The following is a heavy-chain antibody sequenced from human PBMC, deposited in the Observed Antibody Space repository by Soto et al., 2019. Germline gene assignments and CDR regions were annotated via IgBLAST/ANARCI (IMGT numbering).Heavy chain of an antibody. V-gene: IGHV3-23*01. CDR2: ISGTASRT. Sequence: GGPQRLSCTGSGFHPTTTPLRWVRQPPGKGLEWVTTISGTASRTYYVDSVKGRFFISRDNSKNTVTLQMNNLTLDDTAVYYCATSFRYFDNWGQGTRVTVSS. J-gene: IGHJ4*02. D-gene: IGHD3-9*01. CDR1: GFHPTTTP. CDR3: ATSFRYFDN.